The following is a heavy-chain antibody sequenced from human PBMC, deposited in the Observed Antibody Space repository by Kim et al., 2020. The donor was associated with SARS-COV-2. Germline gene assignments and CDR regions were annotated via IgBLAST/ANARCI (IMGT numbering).Heavy chain of an antibody. CDR2: ISGSGGST. D-gene: IGHD3-3*01. J-gene: IGHJ5*02. CDR1: GFTFSSYA. CDR3: AKCYDFWSGYPANWFDP. V-gene: IGHV3-23*01. Sequence: GGSLRLSCAASGFTFSSYAMSWVRQAPGKGLEWVSAISGSGGSTYYADSVKGRFTISRDNSKNTLYLQMNSLRAEDTAVYYCAKCYDFWSGYPANWFDPWGQGTLVTVSS.